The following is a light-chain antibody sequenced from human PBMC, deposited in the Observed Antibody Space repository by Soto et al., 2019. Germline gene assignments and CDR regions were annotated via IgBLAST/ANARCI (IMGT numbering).Light chain of an antibody. Sequence: AIQLYQSPSSLSASVGDRVTITCRASQGIGNDLGWYQQKPGKAPKLLIFAASSLQTGVPSRFSGSRSGTDFTLTISSLQPEDFATYYCQQYNDLSTCGGGTKVDI. J-gene: IGKJ4*02. CDR3: QQYNDLST. CDR2: AAS. V-gene: IGKV1-6*01. CDR1: QGIGND.